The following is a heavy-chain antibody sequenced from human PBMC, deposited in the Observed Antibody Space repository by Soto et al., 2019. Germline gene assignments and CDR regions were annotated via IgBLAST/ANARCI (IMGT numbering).Heavy chain of an antibody. V-gene: IGHV3-11*01. CDR1: GLTFSDYY. D-gene: IGHD5-18*01. Sequence: GGSLRLSCAASGLTFSDYYMTWIRQAPGKGLEWVSYISSGGTTKYYADSVKGRFTVSRDNARSSLFLQMNSLRAEDTAVYYCAKTVNTSMGFDPWGQGTLVTVSS. CDR3: AKTVNTSMGFDP. CDR2: ISSGGTTK. J-gene: IGHJ5*02.